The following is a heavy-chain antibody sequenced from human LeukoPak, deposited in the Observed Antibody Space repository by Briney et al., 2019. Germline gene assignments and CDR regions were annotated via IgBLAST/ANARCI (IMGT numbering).Heavy chain of an antibody. Sequence: PGGSLRLSCAASGFNIATYHMHWVRQAPGKGPGWVGLISSDGSKINYANSVQGRFTISRDNSKNTLYLQMNSLRAEDTAVYYCAKVPSRWPRTALSDYWGQGTLVTVSS. CDR2: ISSDGSKI. CDR1: GFNIATYH. D-gene: IGHD6-13*01. CDR3: AKVPSRWPRTALSDY. V-gene: IGHV3-30-3*01. J-gene: IGHJ4*02.